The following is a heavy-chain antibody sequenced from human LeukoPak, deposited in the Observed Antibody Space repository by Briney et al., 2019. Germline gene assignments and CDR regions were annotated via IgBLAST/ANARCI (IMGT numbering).Heavy chain of an antibody. V-gene: IGHV3-30*18. CDR3: AKARPTYMFRGVPLDV. CDR1: GFTFSSYG. J-gene: IGHJ6*04. CDR2: ISYDESNQ. D-gene: IGHD3-10*01. Sequence: GGSLRLSCAASGFTFSSYGMHWVRQAPGKGLEWVAAISYDESNQSYADSVKGRFTISRDNSKNTLYLQMNSLRAEDTAVYYCAKARPTYMFRGVPLDVWGKGTTVPVSS.